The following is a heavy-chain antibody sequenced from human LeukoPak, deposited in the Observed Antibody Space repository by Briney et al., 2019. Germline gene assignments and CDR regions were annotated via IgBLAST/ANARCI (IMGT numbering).Heavy chain of an antibody. Sequence: GASVKVSCKASGYTFTSDYMYWVRQAPGQGREWGGIINPNGGSTSYAQKIQGRDTMTRETSTSTVYMALSSLTSEDTAVYYCARGGSSPSAWPGMPFDPWGQGTLVTVSS. CDR1: GYTFTSDY. D-gene: IGHD2-2*01. CDR2: INPNGGST. CDR3: ARGGSSPSAWPGMPFDP. V-gene: IGHV1-46*01. J-gene: IGHJ5*02.